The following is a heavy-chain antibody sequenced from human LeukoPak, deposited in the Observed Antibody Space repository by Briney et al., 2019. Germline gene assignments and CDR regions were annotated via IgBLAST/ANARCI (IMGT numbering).Heavy chain of an antibody. V-gene: IGHV3-48*04. CDR3: ARDRGSYVDY. J-gene: IGHJ4*02. CDR1: GFTFSSYS. Sequence: GGSLRLSCAASGFTFSSYSMNWVRQAPGKGLEWVSYISSSSSTIYYADSVKGRFTISRDNAKNSLYLQMNSLRAEDTAVYYCARDRGSYVDYWGQGTLVTVSS. D-gene: IGHD3-16*01. CDR2: ISSSSSTI.